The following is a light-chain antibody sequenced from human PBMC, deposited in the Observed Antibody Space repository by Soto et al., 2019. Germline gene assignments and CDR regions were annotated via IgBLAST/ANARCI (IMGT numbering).Light chain of an antibody. CDR1: QGISNY. CDR3: QQYGKSPGLT. CDR2: GAS. V-gene: IGKV3-20*01. J-gene: IGKJ4*01. Sequence: TQSPSSLSASVGDRVTITCRASQGISNYLAWYQQKPGQAPRLLIYGASRRATGIPDRFSGSGSGTDFGLTINRLEPEDFAVYYCQQYGKSPGLTFGGGTKVEIK.